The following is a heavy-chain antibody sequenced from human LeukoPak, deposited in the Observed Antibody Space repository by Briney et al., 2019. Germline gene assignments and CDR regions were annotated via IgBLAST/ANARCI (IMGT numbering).Heavy chain of an antibody. Sequence: SETLSLTCAVYGGSFSGYYWSWIRQPPGKGLEWIGEINNSGSTNYNPSLKSRATISVDTAKNQVSLKLSSVTAADTAVYYCARPDRIAASGRYAFDFWGEGTLVTVSS. CDR3: ARPDRIAASGRYAFDF. V-gene: IGHV4-34*01. CDR2: INNSGST. D-gene: IGHD6-13*01. J-gene: IGHJ3*01. CDR1: GGSFSGYY.